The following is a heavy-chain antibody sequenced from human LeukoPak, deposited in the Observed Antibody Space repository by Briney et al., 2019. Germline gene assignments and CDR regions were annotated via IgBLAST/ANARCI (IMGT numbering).Heavy chain of an antibody. V-gene: IGHV3-30*18. CDR2: ISYDGSNK. Sequence: PGRSLRLSCAASGFTFSSYGMHWVRQAPGKGLGWGAVISYDGSNKYYADSVKGRFTISRDNSKNTLYLQMNSLRAEDTAVYYCAKKGLTTVIPFDYWGQGTLVTVSS. CDR3: AKKGLTTVIPFDY. D-gene: IGHD4-17*01. CDR1: GFTFSSYG. J-gene: IGHJ4*02.